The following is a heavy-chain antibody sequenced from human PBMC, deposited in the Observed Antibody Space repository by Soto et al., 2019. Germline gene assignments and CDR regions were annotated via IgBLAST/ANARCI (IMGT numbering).Heavy chain of an antibody. CDR1: GFTFSSYW. CDR3: ARARGSGWYWGAFDP. J-gene: IGHJ5*02. V-gene: IGHV3-7*03. Sequence: EVQLVESGGGLVQPGGSLRLSCAASGFTFSSYWMSWVRQAPGKGLEWVANIKQDGSEKYYVDSVKGRFTISRDNAKNSLYLQMNSLRAEDTAVYYGARARGSGWYWGAFDPWGQGTLVTVSS. D-gene: IGHD6-19*01. CDR2: IKQDGSEK.